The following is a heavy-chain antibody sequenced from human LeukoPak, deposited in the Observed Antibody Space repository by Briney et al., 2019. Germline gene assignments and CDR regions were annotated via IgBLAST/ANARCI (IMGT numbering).Heavy chain of an antibody. V-gene: IGHV3-48*04. CDR1: GFTFSSYW. CDR2: ISSSGSTI. CDR3: ARSSKDIVASNDY. J-gene: IGHJ4*02. Sequence: GGSLRLSCAASGFTFSSYWMSWVRQAPGKGLEWVSYISSSGSTIYYADSVKGRFTISRDNAKNSLYLQMNSLRAEDTAVYYCARSSKDIVASNDYWGQGTLVTVSS. D-gene: IGHD5-12*01.